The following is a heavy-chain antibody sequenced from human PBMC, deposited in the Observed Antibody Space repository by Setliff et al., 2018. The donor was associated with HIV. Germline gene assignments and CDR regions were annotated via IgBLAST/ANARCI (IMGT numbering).Heavy chain of an antibody. J-gene: IGHJ4*02. CDR3: ARSSYCSGGSCSAFAY. CDR1: GGSISSHY. CDR2: IYYSGST. D-gene: IGHD2-15*01. V-gene: IGHV4-59*11. Sequence: PSETLSLTCTVSGGSISSHYWSWIRQPPGKGLEWIGYIYYSGSTNYNPSLKSRVTISVDTSKNQFSLKLSSVTAADTAVYYCARSSYCSGGSCSAFAYWGQGTLVTVSS.